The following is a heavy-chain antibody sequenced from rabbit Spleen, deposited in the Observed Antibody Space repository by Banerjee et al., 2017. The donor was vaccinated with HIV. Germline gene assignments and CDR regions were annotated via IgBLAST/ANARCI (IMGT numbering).Heavy chain of an antibody. J-gene: IGHJ4*01. CDR2: IEPIFGNT. CDR1: GFDFSSYG. Sequence: QEQLVESGGGLIQPGGSLKVSCKASGFDFSSYGVSWVHQAPGKGLEWIGYIEPIFGNTYYANWVNGRFTISSHNAQNTLFLQMTSLTAADTATYFCGKGVPETDLWGPGTLVTVS. V-gene: IGHV1S47*01. CDR3: GKGVPETDL.